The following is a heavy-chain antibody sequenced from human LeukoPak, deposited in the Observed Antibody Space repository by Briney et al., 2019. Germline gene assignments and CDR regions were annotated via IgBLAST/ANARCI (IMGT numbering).Heavy chain of an antibody. J-gene: IGHJ4*02. Sequence: KSSETLSLTCTVSGGSISSGGYYWSWIRQHPGKGLEWIGYIYYSGSTYYNPSLKSRVTISVDTSKNQFSLKLSSVTAADTAVYYCARGEYSSSLRVWGQGTLVTVSS. D-gene: IGHD6-13*01. CDR2: IYYSGST. CDR1: GGSISSGGYY. V-gene: IGHV4-31*03. CDR3: ARGEYSSSLRV.